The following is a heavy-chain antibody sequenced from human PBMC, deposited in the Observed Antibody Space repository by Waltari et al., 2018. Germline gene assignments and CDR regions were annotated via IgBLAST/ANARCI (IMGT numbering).Heavy chain of an antibody. V-gene: IGHV1-8*01. CDR2: MNPNSVNT. CDR3: AFGAVAGASWLDY. J-gene: IGHJ4*02. CDR1: GYTFTSYD. D-gene: IGHD6-19*01. Sequence: QVQLVQSGAEVKKPGASVKVSCKASGYTFTSYDINWVRQATGQGLEWMGWMNPNSVNTGDAQKFQCRVTMTRNTSISTAYMELSSLRSEDTAVYYCAFGAVAGASWLDYWGQGTLVTVSS.